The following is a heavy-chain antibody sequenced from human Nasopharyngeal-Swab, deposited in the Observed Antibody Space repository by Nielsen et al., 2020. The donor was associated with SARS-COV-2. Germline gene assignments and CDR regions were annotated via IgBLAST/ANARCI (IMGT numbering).Heavy chain of an antibody. CDR3: ANCSRGWLDGYNNFDY. CDR2: IYYSGST. D-gene: IGHD5-24*01. V-gene: IGHV4-30-4*01. J-gene: IGHJ4*02. Sequence: WIRQPPGKGLEWIGYIYYSGSTYYNPSLKSRVTISVDTSKNQFSLKLSSVTAADTAVYYCANCSRGWLDGYNNFDYWGQGTLVTVSS.